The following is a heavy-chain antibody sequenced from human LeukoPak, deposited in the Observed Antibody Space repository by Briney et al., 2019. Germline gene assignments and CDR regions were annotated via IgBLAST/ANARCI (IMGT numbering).Heavy chain of an antibody. J-gene: IGHJ5*02. CDR2: ISSITSYI. Sequence: GGSLRLSCAASGFTFSSYSMNWVRQAPGKGLEWVSSISSITSYIYYADSVKGRFTISRDNAKNSLSLQMNSLRAEDTAVYYCARGGCDYVWGSYNWFDPWGQGTLLSVSS. CDR1: GFTFSSYS. CDR3: ARGGCDYVWGSYNWFDP. D-gene: IGHD3-16*01. V-gene: IGHV3-21*01.